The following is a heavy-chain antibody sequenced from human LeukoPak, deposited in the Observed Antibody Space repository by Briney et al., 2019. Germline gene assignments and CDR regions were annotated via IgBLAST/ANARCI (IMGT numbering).Heavy chain of an antibody. D-gene: IGHD3-10*01. CDR1: GGSISSGSYY. CDR3: AREAGVTMIRGVMNYFAP. CDR2: IYTSGST. J-gene: IGHJ5*02. V-gene: IGHV4-61*02. Sequence: SETLSLTCTVSGGSISSGSYYWSWIRQPAGKGLEWSGRIYTSGSTNYNPSLKSRVTISVDTSKSQFSLKLSSVTAADTAVYYCAREAGVTMIRGVMNYFAPWGQGPLVTVPS.